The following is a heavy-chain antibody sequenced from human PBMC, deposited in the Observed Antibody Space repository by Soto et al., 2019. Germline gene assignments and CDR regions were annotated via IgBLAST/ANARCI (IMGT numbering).Heavy chain of an antibody. CDR2: INPYSGAT. Sequence: QVQLVQSGAEVKKPGASVKVSCRASGYTFTGYYMHWVRQAPGQGLEWEGCINPYSGATNYAQKFQGWVSVPMDTSINTAYLPVRRLKSADAAVYYCASGGTFVLSTLAYGGQGTLAIVP. CDR3: ASGGTFVLSTLAY. CDR1: GYTFTGYY. V-gene: IGHV1-2*04. J-gene: IGHJ4*02. D-gene: IGHD1-1*01.